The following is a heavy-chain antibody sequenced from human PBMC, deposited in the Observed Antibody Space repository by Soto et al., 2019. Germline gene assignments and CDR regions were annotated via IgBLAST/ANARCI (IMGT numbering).Heavy chain of an antibody. J-gene: IGHJ4*02. D-gene: IGHD5-12*01. Sequence: QVQLQQWCAGLLKPSETLSLTCAVYGGSFSGYYWSWIRQPPGKGLEWIGEINHSGSTNYNPSLKSRVTISVDTSKNQFSLKLSSVTAAETAVYYCARTRNSGRPRPYYFDYWGQGTLVTVSS. CDR1: GGSFSGYY. V-gene: IGHV4-34*01. CDR2: INHSGST. CDR3: ARTRNSGRPRPYYFDY.